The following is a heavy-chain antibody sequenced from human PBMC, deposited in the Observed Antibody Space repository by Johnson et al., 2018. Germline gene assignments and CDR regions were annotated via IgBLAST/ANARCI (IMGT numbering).Heavy chain of an antibody. D-gene: IGHD2-15*01. V-gene: IGHV3-33*01. CDR1: GLTFSSYG. CDR2: TWYDGSNK. Sequence: QVQLVESGGGVVQXGRSXRLXCAASGLTFSSYGMPWVRQAPGKGLEWVAVTWYDGSNKYYADSVKGRFPSARDNSKNTLYLQTNSPRAEDTAVYYCARDWVVVAATDAFDIWGQGTMVTVSS. J-gene: IGHJ3*02. CDR3: ARDWVVVAATDAFDI.